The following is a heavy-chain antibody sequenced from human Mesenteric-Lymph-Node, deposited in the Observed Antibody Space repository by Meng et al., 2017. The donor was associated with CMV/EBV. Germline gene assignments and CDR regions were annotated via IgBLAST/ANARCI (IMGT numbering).Heavy chain of an antibody. CDR2: ISGSGGST. J-gene: IGHJ6*02. CDR3: AQTFSSSSYYYGMDA. D-gene: IGHD6-13*01. CDR1: GFTFSSYA. V-gene: IGHV3-23*01. Sequence: GESLKISCAASGFTFSSYAMSWVRQAPGKGLEWVSAISGSGGSTYYADSVKGRFTISRDNSKNTLYLQMNSLRAEDTAVYYCAQTFSSSSYYYGMDAWGQGTTVTVSS.